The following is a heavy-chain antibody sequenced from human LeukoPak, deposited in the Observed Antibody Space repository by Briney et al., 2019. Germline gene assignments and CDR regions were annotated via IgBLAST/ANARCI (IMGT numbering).Heavy chain of an antibody. D-gene: IGHD6-13*01. Sequence: GGSLRLSCAASGFTFSSYGMHWVRQAPGKGLEWVAVIPYDGSNKYYADSVKGRFTISRDNSKNTLYLQMNSLRAEDTAVYYCANSPHSSSWYEPDYYYYGMDVWGQGTTVTVSS. CDR1: GFTFSSYG. CDR2: IPYDGSNK. CDR3: ANSPHSSSWYEPDYYYYGMDV. J-gene: IGHJ6*02. V-gene: IGHV3-30*18.